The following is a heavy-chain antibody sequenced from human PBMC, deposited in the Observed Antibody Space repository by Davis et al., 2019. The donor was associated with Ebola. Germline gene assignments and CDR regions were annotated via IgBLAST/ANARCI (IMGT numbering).Heavy chain of an antibody. CDR3: ARDFDGGNYYFDY. Sequence: SVKVSCKTSGGSFSSHPISWVRQAPRQGLEWLGGIIPIFDTPHYAQKFQGRITITADASTSTAYMELSSLRSEDTATYFCARDFDGGNYYFDYWGPGTPVTVSS. D-gene: IGHD3-9*01. V-gene: IGHV1-69*13. J-gene: IGHJ4*02. CDR2: IIPIFDTP. CDR1: GGSFSSHP.